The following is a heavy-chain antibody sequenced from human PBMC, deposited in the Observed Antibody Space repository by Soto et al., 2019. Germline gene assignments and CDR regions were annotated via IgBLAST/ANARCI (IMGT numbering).Heavy chain of an antibody. V-gene: IGHV1-69*01. J-gene: IGHJ4*02. CDR3: ARGGEGYNFGAVY. CDR1: GGATLRINV. CDR2: IIPKLGSA. Sequence: QVQLVQSGAEVKEPGPRGRSPARLPGGATLRINVPTGVRGALGQGFEWMGGIIPKLGSANYAQKFQGRVTITADESTNSVYMELRSLRSDDTAVYYCARGGEGYNFGAVYWGQGTPVTVSS. D-gene: IGHD5-12*01.